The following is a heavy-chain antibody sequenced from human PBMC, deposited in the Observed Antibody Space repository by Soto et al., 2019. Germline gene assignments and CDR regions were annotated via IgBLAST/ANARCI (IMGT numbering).Heavy chain of an antibody. V-gene: IGHV3-30*09. CDR1: GFNFRTFT. CDR3: AKDGVNYASLSPVDY. Sequence: GGSLRLSCASSGFNFRTFTMHWVRQAPGKGLEWVAGISYDGINAYYADSVKGRFAISRDNSKNTVSLQINSLRPADTAAYYCAKDGVNYASLSPVDYWGQGTLVTVSS. J-gene: IGHJ4*02. D-gene: IGHD2-2*01. CDR2: ISYDGINA.